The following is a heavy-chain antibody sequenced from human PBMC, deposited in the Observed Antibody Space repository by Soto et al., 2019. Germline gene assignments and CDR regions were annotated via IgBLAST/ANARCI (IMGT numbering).Heavy chain of an antibody. CDR1: GGSISSGGYY. CDR2: IYYSGST. Sequence: PSETLSLTCTVSGGSISSGGYYWSWIRQHPGKGLEWIGYIYYSGSTYYNPSLKSRVTISVDTSKNQFSLKLSSVTAADTAVYYCARGVTMVRGVIRPWGQGTLVTVLL. CDR3: ARGVTMVRGVIRP. J-gene: IGHJ5*02. V-gene: IGHV4-31*03. D-gene: IGHD3-10*01.